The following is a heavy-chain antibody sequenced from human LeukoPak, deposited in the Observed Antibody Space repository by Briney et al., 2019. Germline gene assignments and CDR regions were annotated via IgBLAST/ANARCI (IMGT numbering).Heavy chain of an antibody. CDR1: GFTFSDSY. CDR2: IDKSGGTT. Sequence: GGSLRLSCAASGFTFSDSYMTWIRQAPGKGLEWVAFIDKSGGTTYSADSVKGRFTMSRDNAKSSLYLEMNSLRAEDTAVYYCGRGHWGLDYWGQGTLVTVSS. CDR3: GRGHWGLDY. J-gene: IGHJ4*02. D-gene: IGHD7-27*01. V-gene: IGHV3-11*04.